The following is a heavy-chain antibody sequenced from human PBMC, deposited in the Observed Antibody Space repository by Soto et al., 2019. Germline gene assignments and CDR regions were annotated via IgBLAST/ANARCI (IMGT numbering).Heavy chain of an antibody. V-gene: IGHV4-30-4*01. J-gene: IGHJ4*02. CDR2: IYYSGST. D-gene: IGHD3-10*01. Sequence: QVQLQESGPGLVKPSQTLSLTCTVSGGSISSGDYYWSWIRQPPGKGLEWIGYIYYSGSTYYNPFLKGRVTTSVDAYKNQFSLKLRSGTAADTAVYYCARVVGFGATPIDYWGQGTLVTVSS. CDR1: GGSISSGDYY. CDR3: ARVVGFGATPIDY.